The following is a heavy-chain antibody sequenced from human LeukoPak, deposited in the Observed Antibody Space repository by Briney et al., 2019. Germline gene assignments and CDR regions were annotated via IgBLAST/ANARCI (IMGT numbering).Heavy chain of an antibody. CDR2: INHSGST. CDR1: GASISSSNW. Sequence: SGTLSLTCTVSGASISSSNWWSWVRQPPGKGLEWIGEINHSGSTNYNPSLKSRVTISVDTSKNQFSLKLSSVTAADTAVYYCARHPIVLRYFDWSEPLDYWGQGTLVTVSS. J-gene: IGHJ4*02. D-gene: IGHD3-9*01. V-gene: IGHV4-4*02. CDR3: ARHPIVLRYFDWSEPLDY.